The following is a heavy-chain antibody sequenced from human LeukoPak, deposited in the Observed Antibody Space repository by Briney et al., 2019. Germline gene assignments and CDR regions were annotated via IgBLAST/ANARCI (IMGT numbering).Heavy chain of an antibody. D-gene: IGHD5-12*01. J-gene: IGHJ5*02. V-gene: IGHV3-30*02. CDR2: MRYDGTKK. CDR1: GFTFSSYG. CDR3: AKDGSGYEDNWFDP. Sequence: GGSLRLSCAASGFTFSSYGMHWVRQAPGKGLEWVAFMRYDGTKKNYADSVKGRFTISRDNSKSTLYLQMNSLRLEDTAVYYCAKDGSGYEDNWFDPWGQGTLVTVSS.